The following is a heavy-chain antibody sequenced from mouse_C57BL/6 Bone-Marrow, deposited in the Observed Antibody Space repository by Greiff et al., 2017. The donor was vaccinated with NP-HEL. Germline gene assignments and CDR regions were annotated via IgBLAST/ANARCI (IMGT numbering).Heavy chain of an antibody. CDR1: GYTFTSYW. V-gene: IGHV1-69*01. CDR2: IDPSDSYT. CDR3: ARNWDLYYFDY. D-gene: IGHD4-1*01. Sequence: VQLQQPGAELVMPGASVKLSCKASGYTFTSYWMHWVKQRPGQGLEWIGEIDPSDSYTNYNQKFKGKSTLTVDKSSSTAYMQLSSLTSEDSAVYYCARNWDLYYFDYWGQGTTLTVSS. J-gene: IGHJ2*01.